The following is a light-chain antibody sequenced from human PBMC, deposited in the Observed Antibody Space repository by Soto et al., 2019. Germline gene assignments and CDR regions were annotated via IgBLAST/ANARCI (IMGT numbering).Light chain of an antibody. Sequence: QSALTQPASVSGSPGQSITISCTGTDSDIGSYNYVSWFQQHPGKAPQLVIYEVSNRPSSLSTRFSGSKSGNTASLTISRLHVEDEAFYYCNPYPVSGAVIFGTGTKLTVL. J-gene: IGLJ1*01. V-gene: IGLV2-14*01. CDR3: NPYPVSGAVI. CDR1: DSDIGSYNY. CDR2: EVS.